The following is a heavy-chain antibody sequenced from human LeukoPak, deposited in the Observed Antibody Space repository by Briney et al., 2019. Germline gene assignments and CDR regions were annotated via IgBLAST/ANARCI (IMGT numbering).Heavy chain of an antibody. Sequence: SETLSLTCTVSGDSISTYYWSWIRQPPGKGLEWIAYIDYRGSTTYNPSLRSRVTISVDTSRNQFSLKLYSVTAADTAVYYCAKFMSFYDTNAHYLTDWGQGTLVTVSS. D-gene: IGHD3-22*01. CDR1: GDSISTYY. J-gene: IGHJ4*02. V-gene: IGHV4-59*01. CDR2: IDYRGST. CDR3: AKFMSFYDTNAHYLTD.